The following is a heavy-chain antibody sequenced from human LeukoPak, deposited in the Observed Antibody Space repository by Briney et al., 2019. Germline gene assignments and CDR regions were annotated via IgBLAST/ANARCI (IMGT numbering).Heavy chain of an antibody. V-gene: IGHV3-23*01. J-gene: IGHJ5*02. CDR1: GFTFSSDA. Sequence: GGSLRLSCAASGFTFSSDAMSWVRQAPGKGLEWVSAISGSGGSTYYAGSVKGRFSISRDNSKNTLYLQMNSLRAEDTAVYYCAKDLSDIPRRNWFDPWGQGTLVTVSS. CDR3: AKDLSDIPRRNWFDP. CDR2: ISGSGGST. D-gene: IGHD3-9*01.